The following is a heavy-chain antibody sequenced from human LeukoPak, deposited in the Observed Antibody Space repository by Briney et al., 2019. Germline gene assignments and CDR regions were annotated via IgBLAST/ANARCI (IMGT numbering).Heavy chain of an antibody. J-gene: IGHJ4*02. D-gene: IGHD1-26*01. CDR3: ARDQTPGYYREPRGGFDY. CDR1: GGSISSSSYY. CDR2: IYYSGST. Sequence: SETLSLTCTVSGGSISSSSYYWGWIRQPPGKGLEWIGSIYYSGSTYYNPSLKSRVTISVDTSKNQFSLKLSSVTAADTAVYYCARDQTPGYYREPRGGFDYWGQGTLVTVSS. V-gene: IGHV4-39*07.